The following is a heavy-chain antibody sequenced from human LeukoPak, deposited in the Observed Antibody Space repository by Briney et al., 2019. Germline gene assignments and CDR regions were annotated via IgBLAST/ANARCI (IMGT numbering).Heavy chain of an antibody. CDR2: INHSGST. CDR3: ARGTYYGPYYYYGMDV. D-gene: IGHD3-10*01. V-gene: IGHV4-34*01. CDR1: GGSFSGYY. J-gene: IGHJ6*02. Sequence: PSETLSLTCAVYGGSFSGYYWSWIRQPPGKGLEWIGEINHSGSTNYNPSLKSRVTIPVDTSKNQFSLKLSSVTAADTAVYYCARGTYYGPYYYYGMDVWGQGTTVTVSS.